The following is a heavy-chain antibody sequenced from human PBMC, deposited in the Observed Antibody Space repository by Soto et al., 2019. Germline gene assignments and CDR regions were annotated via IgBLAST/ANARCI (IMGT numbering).Heavy chain of an antibody. D-gene: IGHD6-6*01. CDR3: ARVISGSSGNDY. V-gene: IGHV3-74*01. J-gene: IGHJ4*02. CDR2: ISNTGSTT. Sequence: PGGSLRLSCAASGFTFSSYWMHWVRQAPGKGLVWVSRISNTGSTTTYADSVRGRFTISRDNAKNTLYLQMNSLGDEDTAVYYCARVISGSSGNDYWGQGTLVTVSS. CDR1: GFTFSSYW.